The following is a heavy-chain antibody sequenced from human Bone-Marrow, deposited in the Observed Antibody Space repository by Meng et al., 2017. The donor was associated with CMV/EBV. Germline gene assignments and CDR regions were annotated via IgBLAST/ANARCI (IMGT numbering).Heavy chain of an antibody. CDR2: ISGSGGST. CDR1: GFTFSSYA. CDR3: ASPIVVVPAALAGAYGMDV. D-gene: IGHD2-2*01. V-gene: IGHV3-23*01. J-gene: IGHJ6*02. Sequence: GESLKISCAASGFTFSSYAMSWVRQAPGKGLEWVSAISGSGGSTYYADSVKGRFTISRDNSKNTLYLQMNSLRAEDTAVYYCASPIVVVPAALAGAYGMDVWGQGTTVTVSS.